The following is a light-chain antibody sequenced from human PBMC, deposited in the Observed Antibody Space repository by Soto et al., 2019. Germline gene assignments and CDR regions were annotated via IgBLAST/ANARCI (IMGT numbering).Light chain of an antibody. CDR2: DVS. Sequence: MTQSPATLSVSLGERATLSCRASQSISSWLAWYQQKPGKAPNLLIYDVSSLQSGVPSRFSGSGSGTEFTLTISRLQPDDFATYYCQQYDYSRTFGQGTKVDI. J-gene: IGKJ1*01. CDR3: QQYDYSRT. CDR1: QSISSW. V-gene: IGKV1-5*01.